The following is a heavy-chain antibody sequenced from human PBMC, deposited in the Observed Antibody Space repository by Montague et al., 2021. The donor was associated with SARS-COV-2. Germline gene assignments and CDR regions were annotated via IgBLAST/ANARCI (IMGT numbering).Heavy chain of an antibody. CDR3: ARSAFRYFDRPGMDV. Sequence: TLSLTCTVSGGSIRSDGFYWNWIRQPAGKGLEWIGRIYASGTTXYKPSLKSRVIISLDRSKNRFSLKLSSVIAADTAVYYCARSAFRYFDRPGMDVWGQGTKVTVSS. CDR2: IYASGTT. V-gene: IGHV4-61*02. D-gene: IGHD3-9*01. CDR1: GGSIRSDGFY. J-gene: IGHJ6*02.